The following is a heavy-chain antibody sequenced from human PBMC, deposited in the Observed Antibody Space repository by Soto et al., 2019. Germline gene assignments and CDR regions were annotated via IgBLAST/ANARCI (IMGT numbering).Heavy chain of an antibody. Sequence: TLSLTCTVSGGSISSGDYYWNWIRQPPGKGLEWIGYIYYSGSTYYNPSLKSRVTISVDTSKNRFSLKLSSVTAADTAVYFCARAGAAYFYYYGVDVGGQGTTVTVS. CDR2: IYYSGST. CDR3: ARAGAAYFYYYGVDV. V-gene: IGHV4-30-4*01. CDR1: GGSISSGDYY. D-gene: IGHD6-13*01. J-gene: IGHJ6*02.